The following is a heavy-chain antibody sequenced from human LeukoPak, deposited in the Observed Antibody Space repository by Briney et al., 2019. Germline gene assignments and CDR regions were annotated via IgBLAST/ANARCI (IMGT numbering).Heavy chain of an antibody. D-gene: IGHD6-13*01. Sequence: GSLRLSCAASGFTFSSYAMSWVRQPPGKGLEWIGEIYHSGSTNYNPSLKSRVTMSVDKSKNQFSLKLSSVTAADTAVYYCAGAEPRGIIWYPYWGQGTLVTVSS. V-gene: IGHV4-4*02. J-gene: IGHJ4*02. CDR2: IYHSGST. CDR1: GFTFSSYAM. CDR3: AGAEPRGIIWYPY.